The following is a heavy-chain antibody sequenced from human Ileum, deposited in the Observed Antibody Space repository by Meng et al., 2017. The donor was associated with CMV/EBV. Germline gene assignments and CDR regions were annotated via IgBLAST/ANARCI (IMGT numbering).Heavy chain of an antibody. J-gene: IGHJ6*02. CDR2: ISSSSSYL. CDR3: AKNSETYYKV. Sequence: GESLKISCEVSGFTFSDYGMNWVRQAPGKGLEWVSSISSSSSYLYYAESVKGRFTISRDNAKTSLYLQMNSLRAEDTAVYYCAKNSETYYKVWGHGTTVTVSS. CDR1: GFTFSDYG. V-gene: IGHV3-21*04. D-gene: IGHD3-10*01.